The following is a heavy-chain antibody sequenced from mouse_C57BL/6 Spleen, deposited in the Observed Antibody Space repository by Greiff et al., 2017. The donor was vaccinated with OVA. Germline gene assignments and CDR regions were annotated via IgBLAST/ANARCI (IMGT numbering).Heavy chain of an antibody. V-gene: IGHV1-82*01. CDR1: GYAFSSSW. CDR3: ARYGSTFAY. CDR2: IYPGDGDT. Sequence: QVQLQQSGPELVKPGASVKISCKASGYAFSSSWMNSVKQRPGQGLEWIGRIYPGDGDTNYNGKFKGKATLTADKSSSTAYMQLSSLTSEDSAVYFCARYGSTFAYWGQGTLVTVSA. D-gene: IGHD1-1*01. J-gene: IGHJ3*01.